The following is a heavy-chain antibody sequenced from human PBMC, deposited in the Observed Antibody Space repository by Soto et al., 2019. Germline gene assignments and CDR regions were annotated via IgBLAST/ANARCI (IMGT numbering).Heavy chain of an antibody. Sequence: PGGSLRLSCAASGFTFSSYGMHWVRQAPGKGLEWVAVISYDGSNKYYADSVKGRFTISRDNSKNTLYLQMNSLRAEDTAVYYCASKPPLVAAANVCYYYRCIDVWGQGTTVTVSS. CDR3: ASKPPLVAAANVCYYYRCIDV. CDR2: ISYDGSNK. J-gene: IGHJ6*02. V-gene: IGHV3-30*03. CDR1: GFTFSSYG. D-gene: IGHD3-9*01.